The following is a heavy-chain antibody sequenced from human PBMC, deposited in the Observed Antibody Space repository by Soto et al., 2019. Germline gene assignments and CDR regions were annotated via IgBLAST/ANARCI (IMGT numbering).Heavy chain of an antibody. D-gene: IGHD1-1*01. CDR1: GFTFSSYW. V-gene: IGHV3-7*03. CDR2: IKQDGSEK. Sequence: PGGSLRLSCAASGFTFSSYWMSWVRQAPGKGLEWVANIKQDGSEKYYVDSVKGRFTISRDNAKNSLYLQMNSLRAEDTAVYYCAKDRFYGPNDDDTPGRDGWGQGTTVTVAS. J-gene: IGHJ6*01. CDR3: AKDRFYGPNDDDTPGRDG.